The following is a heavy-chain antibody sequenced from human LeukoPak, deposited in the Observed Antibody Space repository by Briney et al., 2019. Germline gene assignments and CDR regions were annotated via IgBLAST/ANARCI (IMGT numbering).Heavy chain of an antibody. D-gene: IGHD5-18*01. CDR1: GFTFSSYW. Sequence: GGSLRLSCAASGFTFSSYWMSWVRQAPGKGLEWVSSISSSSSYIYYADSVKGRFTISRDNAKNSLYLQMNSLRAEDTAVYYCAREGPENRRYSYDGDWGQGTLVTVSS. CDR2: ISSSSSYI. CDR3: AREGPENRRYSYDGD. V-gene: IGHV3-21*01. J-gene: IGHJ4*02.